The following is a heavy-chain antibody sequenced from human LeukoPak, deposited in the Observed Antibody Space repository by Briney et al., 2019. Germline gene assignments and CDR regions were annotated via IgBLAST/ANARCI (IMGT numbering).Heavy chain of an antibody. V-gene: IGHV1-69*04. CDR3: AREMGLGIYYGIDV. D-gene: IGHD3-16*01. CDR2: IIPILGIA. J-gene: IGHJ6*01. CDR1: GCTFSSYT. Sequence: GSSVKVSCKASGCTFSSYTISWVRQAPGQGLEWMGRIIPILGIANYAQKLQGRVTITADKSTSTAYMELRSLRSEDTAVYYCAREMGLGIYYGIDVWGQGTTGTVSS.